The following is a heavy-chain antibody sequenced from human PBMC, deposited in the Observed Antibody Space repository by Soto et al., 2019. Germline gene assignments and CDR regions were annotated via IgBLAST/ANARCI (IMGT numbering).Heavy chain of an antibody. CDR3: AKDPYDYGDSGLGSHFDY. J-gene: IGHJ4*02. CDR1: GFTFSSYA. Sequence: EVQLLESGGGLVQPGGSLRLSCAASGFTFSSYAMSWVRQAPGKGLEWVSAISGSGGSTYYADSVKGRFTISRDNSKNTLYLQMNSLRAEDTAVYYCAKDPYDYGDSGLGSHFDYWGQGTLVTVSS. CDR2: ISGSGGST. D-gene: IGHD4-17*01. V-gene: IGHV3-23*01.